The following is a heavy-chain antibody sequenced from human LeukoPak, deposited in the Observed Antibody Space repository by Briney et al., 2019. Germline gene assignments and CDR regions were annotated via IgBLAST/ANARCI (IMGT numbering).Heavy chain of an antibody. D-gene: IGHD6-13*01. CDR1: GYTFTNYG. Sequence: ASVKVSCKTSGYTFTNYGISWARQAPGLGLEWMGWISAYNGNTNYAQKVQGRVTMTTDTSTSTAYVELRSLRFDDTAVYYCARDQSVRLLQTSSTYFKHVFAIWGQGSMVTVSS. CDR3: ARDQSVRLLQTSSTYFKHVFAI. J-gene: IGHJ3*02. V-gene: IGHV1-18*01. CDR2: ISAYNGNT.